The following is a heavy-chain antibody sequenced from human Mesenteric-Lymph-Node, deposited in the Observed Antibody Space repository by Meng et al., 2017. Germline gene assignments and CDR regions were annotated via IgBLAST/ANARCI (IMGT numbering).Heavy chain of an antibody. CDR1: GGSFSGYY. D-gene: IGHD6-19*01. CDR3: ARIYVGYSSGWDHLLDYFDY. J-gene: IGHJ4*02. Sequence: SQTLSLTCAVYGGSFSGYYWSWIRQPPGKGLEWIGEINHSGSTNYNPSLKSRVTISVDTSKNQFSLKLRSVTAADTAVYFCARIYVGYSSGWDHLLDYFDYWGQGTLVTVSS. V-gene: IGHV4-34*01. CDR2: INHSGST.